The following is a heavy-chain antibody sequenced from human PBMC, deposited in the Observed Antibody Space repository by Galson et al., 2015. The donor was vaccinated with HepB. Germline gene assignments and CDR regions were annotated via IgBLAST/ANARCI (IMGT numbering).Heavy chain of an antibody. Sequence: SLRLSCAASGFTFSIYAMHWVRQAPGKGLEWVSRITGSGGTTYYADAVKGRFTISRDNSKNTVYLLMNSLRAEDTAVYYCAKTAGDTSRKDFDCWGQGTLVTVSS. CDR1: GFTFSIYA. CDR3: AKTAGDTSRKDFDC. J-gene: IGHJ4*02. V-gene: IGHV3-23*01. CDR2: ITGSGGTT. D-gene: IGHD2-8*02.